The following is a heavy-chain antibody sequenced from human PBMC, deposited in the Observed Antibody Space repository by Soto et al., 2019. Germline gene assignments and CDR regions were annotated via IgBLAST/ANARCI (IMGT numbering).Heavy chain of an antibody. CDR3: ARCMGFDGSGYAFFDS. CDR2: VSSSSSYI. V-gene: IGHV3-21*01. CDR1: GFTFSGHT. J-gene: IGHJ4*02. D-gene: IGHD3-10*01. Sequence: EVQLVESGGGLVKPGGSLRLSCAASGFTFSGHTINWVRQAPGKGLERVSSVSSSSSYIYYADSVKGRFTVSRDNAEKSLYLQMNSLRAEDTAMYYCARCMGFDGSGYAFFDSWGQGTLVTVSS.